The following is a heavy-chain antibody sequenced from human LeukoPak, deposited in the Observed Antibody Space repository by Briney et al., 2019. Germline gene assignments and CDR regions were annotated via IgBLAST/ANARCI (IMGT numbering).Heavy chain of an antibody. CDR2: ISNDGSKT. V-gene: IGHV3-33*06. CDR3: AKDSRGANFFGDFDY. Sequence: GGSLRLSCAASGFTFSLYGMHWVRQAPGKGLEWVALISNDGSKTYYADSVKGRFTISRDNSQNTVYLQVSSLRADDTAVYYCAKDSRGANFFGDFDYWGQGTLVTVSS. D-gene: IGHD3-10*01. CDR1: GFTFSLYG. J-gene: IGHJ4*02.